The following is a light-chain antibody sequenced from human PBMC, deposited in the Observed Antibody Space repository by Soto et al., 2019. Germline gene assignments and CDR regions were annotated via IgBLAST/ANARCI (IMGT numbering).Light chain of an antibody. CDR1: QSVSSN. Sequence: EIVMTQSPATLSVSPGERATLSCRASQSVSSNLAWYQQKPGQAPRLLIYGASTRATGIPARFSGSGSGTEFTLTISSLQSEHFAVYHCQQYNNWPPWTFGQGTKVEIK. J-gene: IGKJ1*01. CDR2: GAS. V-gene: IGKV3-15*01. CDR3: QQYNNWPPWT.